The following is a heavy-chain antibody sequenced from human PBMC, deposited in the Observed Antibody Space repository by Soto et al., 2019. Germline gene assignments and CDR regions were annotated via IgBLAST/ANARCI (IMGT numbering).Heavy chain of an antibody. Sequence: GGSLRLSCAASGFTFDDYAMHWVQQAPEKGLEWVSNIKQDGSKKCYVDSVKGRFTISRDNAKNSLYLQMNSLRAEDTAVYYCASDFKPNGYYSPYPDAFDIWGQGTMVTVSS. D-gene: IGHD3-3*01. V-gene: IGHV3-7*03. CDR2: IKQDGSKK. J-gene: IGHJ3*02. CDR1: GFTFDDYA. CDR3: ASDFKPNGYYSPYPDAFDI.